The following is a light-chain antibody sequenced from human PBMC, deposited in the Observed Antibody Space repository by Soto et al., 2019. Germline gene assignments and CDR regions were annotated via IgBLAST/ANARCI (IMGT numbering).Light chain of an antibody. Sequence: DIQMPQSPSTLSGSVGDRVTITCRASQTISSWLAWYPQKPGKAPKLLIYKASTLKSGVPSRFSGSGSGTEFTLTISSLQPDDFATYSCQHYNSYSEAFGQGTKVELK. CDR3: QHYNSYSEA. J-gene: IGKJ1*01. V-gene: IGKV1-5*03. CDR1: QTISSW. CDR2: KAS.